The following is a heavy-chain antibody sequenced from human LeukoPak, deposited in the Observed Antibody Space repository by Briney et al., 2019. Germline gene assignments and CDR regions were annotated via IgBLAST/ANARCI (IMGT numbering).Heavy chain of an antibody. CDR2: IHYSGST. CDR3: ARVASDAFDI. Sequence: PSETLSLTCTVSGGSISSSSYYWGWIRQPPGTGLEWIGSIHYSGSTYYNPSLKSRVTISVDTSKNQFSLKLSSVTAADTAVYYCARVASDAFDIWGQGTMVTVSS. CDR1: GGSISSSSYY. V-gene: IGHV4-39*07. J-gene: IGHJ3*02.